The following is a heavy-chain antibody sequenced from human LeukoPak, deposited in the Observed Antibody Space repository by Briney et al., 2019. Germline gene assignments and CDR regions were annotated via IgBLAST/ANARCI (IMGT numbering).Heavy chain of an antibody. Sequence: ASVKVSCKASGYILTGYYMHWVRQAPGQGLEWMGWINPNSGDINYAQKFQGRVTMTRDTSISTAYMELSRLRSDDTAVYYCARVRYRLAETYIDYWGQGTLVTVSS. D-gene: IGHD3-16*01. J-gene: IGHJ4*02. CDR3: ARVRYRLAETYIDY. CDR2: INPNSGDI. V-gene: IGHV1-2*02. CDR1: GYILTGYY.